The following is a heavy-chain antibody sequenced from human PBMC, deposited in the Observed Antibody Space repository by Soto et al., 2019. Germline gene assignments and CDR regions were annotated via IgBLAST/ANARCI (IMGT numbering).Heavy chain of an antibody. CDR3: AKNGQPPYYYYGMDV. J-gene: IGHJ6*02. D-gene: IGHD2-8*01. V-gene: IGHV1-18*01. CDR1: GYTFSRYG. Sequence: QGQLVPSGPEVKKPGASVKVSCKASGYTFSRYGISWVRQAPGQGLEWMGWISGYNGDTKYAQKVQCRVTMTIDTSTYTAYMELRSLTSDDTAIYYCAKNGQPPYYYYGMDVWGQGTTVTVSS. CDR2: ISGYNGDT.